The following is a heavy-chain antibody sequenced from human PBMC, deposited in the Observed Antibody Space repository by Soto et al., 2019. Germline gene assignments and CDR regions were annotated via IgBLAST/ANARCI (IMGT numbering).Heavy chain of an antibody. CDR1: GYTFINYF. Sequence: QAQLLQSGAEVKKPGASVKVSCKASGYTFINYFIHWVRQAPGQRLEWIGIVDPSRGSADYAQKFPSIVTMTTYVFTMTVFMVLSGLRSADTAVYYCASPLIGITLELWGQGTLVIVST. CDR3: ASPLIGITLEL. J-gene: IGHJ3*01. V-gene: IGHV1-46*01. CDR2: VDPSRGSA. D-gene: IGHD1-7*01.